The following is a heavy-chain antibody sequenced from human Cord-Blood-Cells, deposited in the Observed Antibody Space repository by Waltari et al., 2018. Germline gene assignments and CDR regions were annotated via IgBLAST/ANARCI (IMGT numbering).Heavy chain of an antibody. J-gene: IGHJ6*02. D-gene: IGHD3-3*01. CDR3: ARVCDFWGYGMDV. Sequence: QVQLQESGPGLVKPSAHLSLPCTVSGGSISRSYWRCLRQPPGKGLEWIGYIYYSGSTNYNPSLKSRVTISVDTSKNQFSLKLSSVTAADTAVYYCARVCDFWGYGMDVWGQGTTVTVSS. V-gene: IGHV4-59*01. CDR2: IYYSGST. CDR1: GGSISRSY.